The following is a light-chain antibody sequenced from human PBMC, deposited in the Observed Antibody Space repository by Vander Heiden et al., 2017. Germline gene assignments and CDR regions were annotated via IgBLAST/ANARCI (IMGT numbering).Light chain of an antibody. CDR1: QSVHNY. CDR2: GAS. Sequence: EIALTQFPGSLSLSLGDRAALSCRASQSVHNYLAWFQQKPGQAPRLLIYGASSRATDVPDRFSASGSGTDFTLTINSLQSEDVAVYYCQQYSSWPFNFGEGTKVEI. J-gene: IGKJ2*01. CDR3: QQYSSWPFN. V-gene: IGKV3D-15*01.